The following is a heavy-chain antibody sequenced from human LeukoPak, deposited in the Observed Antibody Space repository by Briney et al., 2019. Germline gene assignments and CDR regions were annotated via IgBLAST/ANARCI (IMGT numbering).Heavy chain of an antibody. Sequence: PGGSLRLSCAASGFTFSSYWMSWVRQAPGKGLEWVANIKQDGSEKYYVDSVKGRFTISRDNAKNSLYLQMNSQRAEDTAVYYCARDSLYCSSTSCPYGMDVWGQGTTVTVSS. CDR1: GFTFSSYW. J-gene: IGHJ6*02. CDR2: IKQDGSEK. V-gene: IGHV3-7*01. D-gene: IGHD2-2*01. CDR3: ARDSLYCSSTSCPYGMDV.